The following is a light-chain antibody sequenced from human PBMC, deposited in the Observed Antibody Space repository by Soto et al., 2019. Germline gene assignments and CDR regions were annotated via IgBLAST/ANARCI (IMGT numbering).Light chain of an antibody. V-gene: IGLV2-8*01. J-gene: IGLJ2*01. Sequence: QSALTQPPSASGSPGQSVTISCTGTSSDVGGYNYVSWYQQYPGKAPKLMIYEVSNRPSGVPDRFSGSKSGNTASLTVAGLQAEDEADYYCNSYAGSNHVVFGGGTKLTVL. CDR1: SSDVGGYNY. CDR3: NSYAGSNHVV. CDR2: EVS.